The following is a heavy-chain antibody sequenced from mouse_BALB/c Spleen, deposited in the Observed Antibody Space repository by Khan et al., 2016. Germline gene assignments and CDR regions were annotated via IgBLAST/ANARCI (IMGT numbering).Heavy chain of an antibody. V-gene: IGHV3-1*02. CDR1: GYSITSGYS. J-gene: IGHJ2*01. Sequence: EVKLEVSGPDLVKPSQSLSLTCTVTGYSITSGYSWHWIRQFPGNKLEWMGYIHYSGSTNYNPSLQSRISITRDTSKNQFFLQLNSVTTEDTATYDCADRYDGGFFDCWGQGTTLTVSS. CDR3: ADRYDGGFFDC. CDR2: IHYSGST. D-gene: IGHD2-14*01.